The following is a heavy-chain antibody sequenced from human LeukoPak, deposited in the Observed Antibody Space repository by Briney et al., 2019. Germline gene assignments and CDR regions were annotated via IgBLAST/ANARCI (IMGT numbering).Heavy chain of an antibody. J-gene: IGHJ4*02. CDR3: ARDRGELLRYFDWLPINYFDY. Sequence: GASVKVSGKASGYTFTGYYMHWVRQAPGQGLEWMGWINPNSGGTNYAQKFQGRVTMTRDTSISTAYMELSRLRSDDTAVYYCARDRGELLRYFDWLPINYFDYWGQGTLVTVSS. CDR2: INPNSGGT. V-gene: IGHV1-2*02. CDR1: GYTFTGYY. D-gene: IGHD3-9*01.